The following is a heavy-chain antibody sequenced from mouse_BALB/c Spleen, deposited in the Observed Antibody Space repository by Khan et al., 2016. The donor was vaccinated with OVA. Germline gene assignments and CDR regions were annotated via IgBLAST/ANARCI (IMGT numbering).Heavy chain of an antibody. V-gene: IGHV3-2*02. CDR3: ARLGPGFAY. D-gene: IGHD4-1*01. CDR1: GYSITSDYA. CDR2: IGYSGST. Sequence: EVQLQESGPGLVKPSQSLSLTCTVTGYSITSDYAWNWIRQFPGNKLEWMGYIGYSGSTSYNPSLKSRISITRDTSKNQFFLQLNSVTTEDTATYYCARLGPGFAYGGQGTLVTVSA. J-gene: IGHJ3*01.